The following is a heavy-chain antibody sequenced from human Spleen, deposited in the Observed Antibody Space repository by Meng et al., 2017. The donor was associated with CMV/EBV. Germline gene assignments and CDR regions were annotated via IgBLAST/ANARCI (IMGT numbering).Heavy chain of an antibody. V-gene: IGHV1-18*01. J-gene: IGHJ6*02. CDR3: ARELYSSFAGGMDV. Sequence: ASVKVSCKASGYTFTSYGISWVRQAPGQGLEWMGWISAYNGNTNYAQKLQGRVTMTTDTSTSTAYMELRSLRSDDTAVYYCARELYSSFAGGMDVWGQGTTVTVSS. CDR1: GYTFTSYG. CDR2: ISAYNGNT. D-gene: IGHD6-6*01.